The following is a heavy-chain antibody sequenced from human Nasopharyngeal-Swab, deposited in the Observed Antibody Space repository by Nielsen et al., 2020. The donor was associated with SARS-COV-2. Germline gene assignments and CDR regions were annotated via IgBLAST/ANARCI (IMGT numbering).Heavy chain of an antibody. V-gene: IGHV3-9*01. J-gene: IGHJ4*02. CDR2: ISWNSGSI. CDR1: GFTFDDYA. D-gene: IGHD5-12*01. CDR3: AKDIWSGLRGGYYFDY. Sequence: SLKISCAASGFTFDDYAMYWVRQAPGKGLEWVSGISWNSGSIGYADSVKGRFTISRDNAKNSLYLQMNSLRAEDTALYYCAKDIWSGLRGGYYFDYWGQGTLVTVSS.